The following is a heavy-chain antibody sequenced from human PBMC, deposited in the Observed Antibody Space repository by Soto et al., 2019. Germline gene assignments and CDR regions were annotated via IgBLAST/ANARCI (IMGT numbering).Heavy chain of an antibody. J-gene: IGHJ4*02. CDR1: GFTFSSYA. CDR2: ISGSGGST. CDR3: AKYRGSPVTDFDY. D-gene: IGHD1-26*01. V-gene: IGHV3-23*01. Sequence: EVQLLESGGGLVQPGGSLRLSCAASGFTFSSYAMSWVRQAPGKGLEWVSAISGSGGSTYYADSVKGRFNISRDNSKNTMYLQMNSLRAEDTAVYYCAKYRGSPVTDFDYWGQGTLVTVSS.